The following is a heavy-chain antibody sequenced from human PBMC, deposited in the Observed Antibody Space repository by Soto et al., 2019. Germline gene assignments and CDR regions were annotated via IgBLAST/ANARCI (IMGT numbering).Heavy chain of an antibody. CDR2: ISSSSSYT. Sequence: PGGSLRLSCAASGLTFSDYYMSWIRQAQGKGLEWISYISSSSSYTNYADSVKGRLTISRDNAKNSLYLQMNSLRAEDTAVYYCATERTIEAGGTMFDAFDIWGQGTMVTVSS. D-gene: IGHD6-13*01. CDR3: ATERTIEAGGTMFDAFDI. J-gene: IGHJ3*02. CDR1: GLTFSDYY. V-gene: IGHV3-11*06.